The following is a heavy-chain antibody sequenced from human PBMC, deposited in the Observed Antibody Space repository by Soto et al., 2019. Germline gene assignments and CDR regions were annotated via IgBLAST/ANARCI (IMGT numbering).Heavy chain of an antibody. V-gene: IGHV1-58*01. D-gene: IGHD6-6*01. CDR1: GFTFTSSA. CDR3: AAGLYSSSSPYYYGMDV. CDR2: IVVGSGNT. J-gene: IGHJ6*02. Sequence: SVKVSCKASGFTFTSSAVQWVRQARGQRLEWIGWIVVGSGNTNYAQKFQERVTITRDMSTSTAYMELSSLRSEDTAVYYCAAGLYSSSSPYYYGMDVWGQGTTVIVSS.